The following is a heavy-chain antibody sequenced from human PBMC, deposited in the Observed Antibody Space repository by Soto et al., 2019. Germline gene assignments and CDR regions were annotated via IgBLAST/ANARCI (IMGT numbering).Heavy chain of an antibody. CDR2: IYWDDDK. CDR1: GFSLSTTGVG. D-gene: IGHD3-16*01. J-gene: IGHJ5*02. V-gene: IGHV2-5*02. CDR3: AQRLRDYVLGRDRANYFDP. Sequence: QITLKESGPTLVRPTQTLTLTCTFSGFSLSTTGVGVGWIRQPPGKALEWLALIYWDDDKRYSPSLKSRLTITKGTSKNEVFLTLTNMDPVDTATYYCAQRLRDYVLGRDRANYFDPWGQGTLVTVPS.